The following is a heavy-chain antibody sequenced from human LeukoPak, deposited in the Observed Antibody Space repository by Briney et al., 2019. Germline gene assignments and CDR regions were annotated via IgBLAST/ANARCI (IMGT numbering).Heavy chain of an antibody. CDR2: INQDGSEK. V-gene: IGHV3-7*01. CDR1: GFTFSSYW. Sequence: GGSLRLSCAASGFTFSSYWMSWVRQAPGKGLEWVANINQDGSEKYYVDSVKGQFTISRDNAKNSLYLQMSSLRAEDTALYYCASRSSVAASGPGWGQGTLVTVSS. D-gene: IGHD2-15*01. J-gene: IGHJ4*02. CDR3: ASRSSVAASGPG.